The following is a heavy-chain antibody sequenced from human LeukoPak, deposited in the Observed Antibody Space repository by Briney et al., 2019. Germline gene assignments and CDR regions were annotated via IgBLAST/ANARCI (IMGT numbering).Heavy chain of an antibody. CDR3: AREVRLVVTVTGGWFDP. D-gene: IGHD2-21*02. Sequence: PGGSLRLSCAATGFTVSSNYMSWVRQAPGQGLEWVSVIYSGGSTYYADSVKGRFTISRDNSKNTLYLQMNSLRAEDTAVYYCAREVRLVVTVTGGWFDPWGQGTLVTVSS. CDR2: IYSGGST. J-gene: IGHJ5*02. CDR1: GFTVSSNY. V-gene: IGHV3-53*01.